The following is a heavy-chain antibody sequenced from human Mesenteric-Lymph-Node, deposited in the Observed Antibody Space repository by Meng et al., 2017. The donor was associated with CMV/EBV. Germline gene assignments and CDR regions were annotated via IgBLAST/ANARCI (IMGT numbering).Heavy chain of an antibody. Sequence: FTFSYFYMSWIRQAPGKGLEWVSYISTSGITIHIADSVEGRFTISRDNAKKSLYLQMNSLRAEDTAVYYCARARIAETGTTRWFDPWGQGTLVTVSS. CDR1: FTFSYFY. CDR2: ISTSGITI. J-gene: IGHJ5*02. CDR3: ARARIAETGTTRWFDP. V-gene: IGHV3-11*04. D-gene: IGHD6-19*01.